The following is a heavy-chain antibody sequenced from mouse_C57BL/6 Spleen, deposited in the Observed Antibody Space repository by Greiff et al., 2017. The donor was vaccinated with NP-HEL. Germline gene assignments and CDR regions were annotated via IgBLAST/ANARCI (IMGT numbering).Heavy chain of an antibody. Sequence: QVQLQQPGAELVRPGSSVKLSCKASGYTFTSYWMHWVKQRPIQGLEWIGNIDPSDSETHYNQKFKDKATLTVDKSSSTAYMQLSSLTSEDSAVYYCARATTVVEGYFDVWGTGTTVTVSS. CDR3: ARATTVVEGYFDV. J-gene: IGHJ1*03. CDR1: GYTFTSYW. V-gene: IGHV1-52*01. CDR2: IDPSDSET. D-gene: IGHD1-1*01.